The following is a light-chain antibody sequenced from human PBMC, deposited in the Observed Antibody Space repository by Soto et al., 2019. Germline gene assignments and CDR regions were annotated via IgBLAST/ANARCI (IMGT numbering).Light chain of an antibody. CDR2: KAS. CDR1: QSISTW. V-gene: IGKV1-5*03. J-gene: IGKJ4*01. Sequence: DILMTQSPSTLSSSVGDRVTITCRASQSISTWLAWYQQKPGKAPKLLIYKASNLEAGVPSRFGGSGSGTLFNITISSLHPDDFATYYCQQYSTYPLTFGGGTTVDIK. CDR3: QQYSTYPLT.